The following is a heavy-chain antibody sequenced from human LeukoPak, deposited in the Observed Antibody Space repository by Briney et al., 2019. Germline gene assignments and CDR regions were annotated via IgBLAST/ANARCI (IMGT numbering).Heavy chain of an antibody. CDR2: IYHSGST. Sequence: SETLSLTCAVSGRSISSGGYSWSWIRQPPGKGLEWIVYIYHSGSTYYNPSLKSRVTISVDRSKNQFSLKLSPVTAADTAVYYCATGATYQPFAFDIWGQGTMVTVSS. D-gene: IGHD2-2*01. CDR3: ATGATYQPFAFDI. CDR1: GRSISSGGYS. V-gene: IGHV4-30-2*01. J-gene: IGHJ3*02.